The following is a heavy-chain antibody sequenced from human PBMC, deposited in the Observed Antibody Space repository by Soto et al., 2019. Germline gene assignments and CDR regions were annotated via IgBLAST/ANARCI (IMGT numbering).Heavy chain of an antibody. J-gene: IGHJ6*02. D-gene: IGHD2-21*02. Sequence: PGGSLRLSCAASGFTFSSYWMHWVRQAPGKGLVWVSRINSDGSSTSYADSVKGRFTISRDNAKNTLYLQMNSLRAEDTAVYYCARDRAVVTPDYDMDVWGQGTTVTVSS. V-gene: IGHV3-74*01. CDR3: ARDRAVVTPDYDMDV. CDR2: INSDGSST. CDR1: GFTFSSYW.